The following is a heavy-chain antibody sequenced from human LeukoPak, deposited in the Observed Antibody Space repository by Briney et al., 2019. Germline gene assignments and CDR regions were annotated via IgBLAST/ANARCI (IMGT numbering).Heavy chain of an antibody. D-gene: IGHD1-26*01. Sequence: GGSLRLSCAASGFTFSSYAMHWVRQAPGKGLEWVAVISYDGSNKYYADSVKGRFTISRDNSKNTLYLQMNSLRAEDTAVYYCARDGDSEVGAPYFDYWGQGTLVTVSS. CDR3: ARDGDSEVGAPYFDY. CDR2: ISYDGSNK. V-gene: IGHV3-30-3*01. CDR1: GFTFSSYA. J-gene: IGHJ4*02.